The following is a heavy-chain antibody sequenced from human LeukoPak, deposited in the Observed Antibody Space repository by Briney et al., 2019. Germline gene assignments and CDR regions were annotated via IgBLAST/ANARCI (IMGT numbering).Heavy chain of an antibody. J-gene: IGHJ5*02. CDR1: GYKFTAYY. CDR2: VNPDSGDT. D-gene: IGHD6-19*01. CDR3: ARVWDASGWSNWFDP. Sequence: ASVRVSCKSSGYKFTAYYIHWIRRAPGQGLEWMGWVNPDSGDTNCTQKYEGRLTLTRDTSVTTVYMELSSLTSDDTAVYYCARVWDASGWSNWFDPWGQGTLVTVSS. V-gene: IGHV1-2*02.